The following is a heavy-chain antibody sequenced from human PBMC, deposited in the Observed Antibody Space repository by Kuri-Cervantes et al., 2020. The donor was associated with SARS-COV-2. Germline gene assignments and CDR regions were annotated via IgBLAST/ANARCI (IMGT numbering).Heavy chain of an antibody. V-gene: IGHV4-38-2*01. Sequence: GSLRLSCAVSGYSISSGYYWGWIRQPPGKGLEWIGSIYHSGSTYYNPSLKSRVTISVDTSKNQFSLKLSSVTAADTAVYYCAGGALGSSSSYLYYYYYHYMDVWGKGTTVTVSS. J-gene: IGHJ6*03. D-gene: IGHD6-6*01. CDR3: AGGALGSSSSYLYYYYYHYMDV. CDR1: GYSISSGYY. CDR2: IYHSGST.